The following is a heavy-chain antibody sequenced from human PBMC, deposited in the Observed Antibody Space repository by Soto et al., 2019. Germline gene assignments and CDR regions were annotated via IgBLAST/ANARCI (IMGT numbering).Heavy chain of an antibody. J-gene: IGHJ5*01. CDR2: VSGYNYNT. Sequence: ASVKVSCKASGYSFRSYGINWVRQAPGQGLEWIGWVSGYNYNTKYAQKLQGRITVTTDTSTNTAYMELRSLRSDDTAVCYCGRSSSMLGAGWSDSWGRGTLVPVSS. D-gene: IGHD2-8*01. V-gene: IGHV1-18*01. CDR1: GYSFRSYG. CDR3: GRSSSMLGAGWSDS.